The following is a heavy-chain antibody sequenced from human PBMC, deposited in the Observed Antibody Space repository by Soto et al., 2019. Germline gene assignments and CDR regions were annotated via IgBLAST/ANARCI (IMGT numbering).Heavy chain of an antibody. Sequence: SVKVSCKASGGTFSSYTISWVRQAPGQGLEWMGRIIPNLGIANYAQKFQGRVTMTTDTSTSTAYMELRSLRSDDTAVYYCAGYFWSGRLPYHFDFWGQGTLVTVSS. V-gene: IGHV1-69*02. D-gene: IGHD3-3*01. CDR1: GGTFSSYT. CDR2: IIPNLGIA. CDR3: AGYFWSGRLPYHFDF. J-gene: IGHJ4*02.